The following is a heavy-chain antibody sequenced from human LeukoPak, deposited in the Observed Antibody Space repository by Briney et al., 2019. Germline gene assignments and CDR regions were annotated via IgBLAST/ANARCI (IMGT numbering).Heavy chain of an antibody. Sequence: PGGSLRLSCAASGFTFSSYAMSWVRQAPGKGLEWVSAISGSGGSTYYADSVKGRFTISRDNSKNTLYLQMNSLRAEDTAVYYCAKGVFPGYCSSTSCYIVGYYFDYWGQGTLVTVSS. CDR1: GFTFSSYA. D-gene: IGHD2-2*02. J-gene: IGHJ4*02. CDR2: ISGSGGST. CDR3: AKGVFPGYCSSTSCYIVGYYFDY. V-gene: IGHV3-23*01.